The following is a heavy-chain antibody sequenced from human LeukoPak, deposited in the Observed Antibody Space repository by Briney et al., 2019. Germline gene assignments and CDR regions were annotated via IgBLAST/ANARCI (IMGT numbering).Heavy chain of an antibody. CDR1: GYTFTGYY. D-gene: IGHD6-13*01. V-gene: IGHV1-2*02. Sequence: GASVKVSCKASGYTFTGYYMHWVRQAPGQGLEWMGWINPNSGGTNYAQKFQGRVTMTRDASISTAYMELSRLRSDDTAVYYCARALPYSSSIDYWGQGTLVTVSS. J-gene: IGHJ4*02. CDR3: ARALPYSSSIDY. CDR2: INPNSGGT.